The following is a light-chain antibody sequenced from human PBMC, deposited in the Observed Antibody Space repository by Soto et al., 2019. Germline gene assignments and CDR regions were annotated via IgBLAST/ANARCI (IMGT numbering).Light chain of an antibody. Sequence: EIVMTQSPATLSVSPGQRATLSCRASQSVSSNLAWYQQKPGQAPRLLIYGASTRATGIPARFSGSGSGTEFTLTISSLQSEDFAVYYCQQYHNWPPLPVGGGPEVEIK. CDR3: QQYHNWPPLP. CDR2: GAS. J-gene: IGKJ4*02. V-gene: IGKV3-15*01. CDR1: QSVSSN.